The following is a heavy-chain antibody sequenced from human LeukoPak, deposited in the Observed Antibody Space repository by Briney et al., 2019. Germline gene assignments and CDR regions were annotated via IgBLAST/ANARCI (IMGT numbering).Heavy chain of an antibody. V-gene: IGHV5-51*03. CDR1: GYSFTSYW. Sequence: PGESLKISCKGSGYSFTSYWIGWVRQMPGKGLEWMGIIYPGDSDTRYSPSFQGQVTISADKSISTAYLQWSSLKASDTAMYYCARRTAGYCSSTSCYFDYWGQGTLVTVSS. D-gene: IGHD2-2*01. J-gene: IGHJ4*02. CDR3: ARRTAGYCSSTSCYFDY. CDR2: IYPGDSDT.